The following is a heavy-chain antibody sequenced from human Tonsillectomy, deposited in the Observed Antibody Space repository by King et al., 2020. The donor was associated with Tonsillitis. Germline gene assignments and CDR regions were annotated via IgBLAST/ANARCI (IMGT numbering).Heavy chain of an antibody. CDR3: ARTTADYGEYFDS. J-gene: IGHJ4*02. CDR1: GFTFSDYY. Sequence: VQLVESGGGLVNPGGSLRLSCAASGFTFSDYYVSWIRQAPGKGLEWVSYISTSGSPIYYADSVKGRFTISRDNAKNSLYLQMNSLRAEDTAVYFCARTTADYGEYFDSWGQGTLVTVSS. CDR2: ISTSGSPI. D-gene: IGHD4-17*01. V-gene: IGHV3-11*01.